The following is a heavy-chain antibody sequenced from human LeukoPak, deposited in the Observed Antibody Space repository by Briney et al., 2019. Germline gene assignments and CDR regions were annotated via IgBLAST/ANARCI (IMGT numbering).Heavy chain of an antibody. J-gene: IGHJ3*02. V-gene: IGHV3-30*18. CDR1: GFTFSSYG. Sequence: QPGRSLRLSCAASGFTFSSYGMHWVRQAPGKGLGWVAVISYDGSNKYYVDSVKGRFTISRDNSKNMLYLQTNSLRAEDTAVYYCAKNELLWFGEFDAFDIWGQGTMVTVSS. D-gene: IGHD3-10*01. CDR2: ISYDGSNK. CDR3: AKNELLWFGEFDAFDI.